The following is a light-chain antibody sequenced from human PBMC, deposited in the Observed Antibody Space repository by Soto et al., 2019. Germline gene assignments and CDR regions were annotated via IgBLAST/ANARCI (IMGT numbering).Light chain of an antibody. J-gene: IGLJ1*01. CDR1: SSDVGGYDY. CDR3: SSYAGSNNFV. CDR2: EVT. Sequence: QSALTQPPSASGSPGQSVTISRTGTSSDVGGYDYVSWYQQHPGKAPKLMIYEVTKRPSGVPDRFSGSKSGNTASLTVSGLQAEDEADYYCSSYAGSNNFVFGTGTKGTVL. V-gene: IGLV2-8*01.